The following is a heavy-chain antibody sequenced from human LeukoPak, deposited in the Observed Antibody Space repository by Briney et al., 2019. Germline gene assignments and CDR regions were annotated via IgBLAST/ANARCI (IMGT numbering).Heavy chain of an antibody. CDR1: GYTFTGYY. CDR3: ARRRVYDILTSYAFDI. V-gene: IGHV1-2*02. Sequence: GASVTVSCKASGYTFTGYYMHWVRQAPGQGLAWMGWINPNSGGTNYAQKFQGRVTMTRDTSISTAYMELSSLRSDDTTVYYCARRRVYDILTSYAFDIWGQGTMVTVSS. CDR2: INPNSGGT. J-gene: IGHJ3*02. D-gene: IGHD3-9*01.